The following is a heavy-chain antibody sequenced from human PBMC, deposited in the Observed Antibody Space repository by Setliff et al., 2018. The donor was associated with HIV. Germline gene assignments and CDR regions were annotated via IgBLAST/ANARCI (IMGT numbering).Heavy chain of an antibody. Sequence: SETLSLTCTVSGGSITNYYWSWIRQPPGKGLQWIGYIYTSGSTNHNPSLKSRVTISVDTSKNQFSLKVSSVTAADTAVYYCARRGSYSSPETLWGQGTLVTVSS. CDR1: GGSITNYY. CDR3: ARRGSYSSPETL. CDR2: IYTSGST. D-gene: IGHD1-26*01. J-gene: IGHJ4*02. V-gene: IGHV4-4*09.